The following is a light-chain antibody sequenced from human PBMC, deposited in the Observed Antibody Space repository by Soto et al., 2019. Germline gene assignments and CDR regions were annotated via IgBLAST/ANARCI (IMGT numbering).Light chain of an antibody. V-gene: IGKV3-15*01. Sequence: EIVMTQSPATLSVSPGERATLSCRASQSVSSNLAWYQQKPGQAPRLLIYGASTRATGIPARYSGSGSGKEFTLTISSLQSEDFAVYYCQQYNNWPPWTFGQGTKGEIK. CDR1: QSVSSN. J-gene: IGKJ1*01. CDR2: GAS. CDR3: QQYNNWPPWT.